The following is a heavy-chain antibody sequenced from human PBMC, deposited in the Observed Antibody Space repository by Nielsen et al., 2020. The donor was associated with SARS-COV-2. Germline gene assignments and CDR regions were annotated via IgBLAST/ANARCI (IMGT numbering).Heavy chain of an antibody. CDR1: GYTFTSYA. D-gene: IGHD6-13*01. CDR3: ARGPLGSSRYYYYGMDV. J-gene: IGHJ6*02. Sequence: ASVKVSCKASGYTFTSYAMNWVRQAPGQGLEWMGWINTNTGNPTYAQGFTGRFVFSLDTSVSTAYLQISSLKAEDTAVYYCARGPLGSSRYYYYGMDVWGQGTTVIVSS. CDR2: INTNTGNP. V-gene: IGHV7-4-1*02.